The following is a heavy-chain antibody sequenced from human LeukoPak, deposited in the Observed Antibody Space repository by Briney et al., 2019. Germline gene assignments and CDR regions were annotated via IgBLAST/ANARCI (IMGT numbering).Heavy chain of an antibody. J-gene: IGHJ1*01. Sequence: SETLSLTCTVSGGSISSSSYYWGWIRQPPGKGLEWIRSIYYSGSTYYNPSLKSRVTISVDTSKNQFSLKLSSVTAADTAVYYCAAELQTYYYDSSGYNKYFQHWGQGTLVTVSS. V-gene: IGHV4-39*07. CDR3: AAELQTYYYDSSGYNKYFQH. CDR1: GGSISSSSYY. D-gene: IGHD3-22*01. CDR2: IYYSGST.